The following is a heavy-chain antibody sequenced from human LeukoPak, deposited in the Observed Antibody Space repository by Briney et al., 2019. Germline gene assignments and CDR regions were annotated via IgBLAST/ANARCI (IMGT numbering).Heavy chain of an antibody. Sequence: GESLQISCKGSGYAFTSFWIGWVRQVPGKGLEWMGMIYPGDSDTSYSPSFQGQVTISADKSLSTAYLQWSSLKASDTAIYYCARRGLLSVIGTEYFDYWGQGTLVTISS. CDR1: GYAFTSFW. D-gene: IGHD6-19*01. V-gene: IGHV5-51*01. CDR3: ARRGLLSVIGTEYFDY. J-gene: IGHJ4*02. CDR2: IYPGDSDT.